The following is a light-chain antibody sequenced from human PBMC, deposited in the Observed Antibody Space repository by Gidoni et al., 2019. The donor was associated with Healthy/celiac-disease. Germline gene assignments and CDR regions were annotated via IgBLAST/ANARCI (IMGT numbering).Light chain of an antibody. CDR3: QQSYSTPT. Sequence: DIQMTQSPSSLSASVGDRVTITCRASQSISSYLNWYQQKPGKDPKLLIYAASSLQSGVPSRFSGSGSGTDFTLTISSPQPEDFATYYCQQSYSTPTFGQGTRLEIK. V-gene: IGKV1-39*01. CDR2: AAS. J-gene: IGKJ5*01. CDR1: QSISSY.